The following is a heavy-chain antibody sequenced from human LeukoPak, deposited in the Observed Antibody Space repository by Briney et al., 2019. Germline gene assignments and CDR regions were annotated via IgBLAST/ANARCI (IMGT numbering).Heavy chain of an antibody. CDR3: ARGGYQLIDY. CDR1: GFTFSSYW. D-gene: IGHD5-18*01. Sequence: GGSLRLSCAASGFTFSSYWMSWVRQAPGKGLEWVANIKEDGSEKNYVDSVKGRFTISRDNAKNSLYLQMSCLRAEDTAVYYCARGGYQLIDYWGQGTLVTVSS. J-gene: IGHJ4*02. V-gene: IGHV3-7*01. CDR2: IKEDGSEK.